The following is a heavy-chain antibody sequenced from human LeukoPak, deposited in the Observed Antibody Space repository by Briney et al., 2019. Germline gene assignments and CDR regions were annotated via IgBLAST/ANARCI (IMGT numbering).Heavy chain of an antibody. V-gene: IGHV3-21*01. CDR1: GFTFSSYS. CDR2: ISSSSSYI. D-gene: IGHD3-10*01. Sequence: GGSLRLSCAASGFTFSSYSMNWVRQAPGKGLEWVSSISSSSSYIYYADSVKGRFTISRDNAKNSLYLQMNSLGAEDTAVYYCARVQEVELDFDYWGQGTLVTVSS. J-gene: IGHJ4*02. CDR3: ARVQEVELDFDY.